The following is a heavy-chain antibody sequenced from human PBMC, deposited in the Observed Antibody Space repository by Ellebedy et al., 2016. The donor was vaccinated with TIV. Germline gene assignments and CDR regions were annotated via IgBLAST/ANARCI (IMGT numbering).Heavy chain of an antibody. Sequence: GESLKISCAASGFSLGDYWMNWVRQTPGKGLEWVANINQDGSQRNYLDSVQGRYIISRDNAKNSLYLQMTSLGAEDTAVYYCARYGRGTGSSGFYYYFYALDVWGQGTTVTVSS. D-gene: IGHD6-6*01. CDR3: ARYGRGTGSSGFYYYFYALDV. CDR1: GFSLGDYW. CDR2: INQDGSQR. J-gene: IGHJ6*02. V-gene: IGHV3-7*03.